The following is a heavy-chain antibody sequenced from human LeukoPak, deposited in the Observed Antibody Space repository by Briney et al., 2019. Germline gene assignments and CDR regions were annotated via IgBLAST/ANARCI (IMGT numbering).Heavy chain of an antibody. CDR3: AKVWTFYGSGSYYNHNPSDY. J-gene: IGHJ4*02. CDR2: ISYDGSNK. D-gene: IGHD3-10*01. CDR1: GFTFSSYG. V-gene: IGHV3-30*18. Sequence: GGSLRLCCAASGFTFSSYGMHWVRQAAGKGLEWVAVISYDGSNKYYADSVKGRFTISRGNSKNMLYLQMNSLRAEDTAVYYCAKVWTFYGSGSYYNHNPSDYWGQGTLVTVSS.